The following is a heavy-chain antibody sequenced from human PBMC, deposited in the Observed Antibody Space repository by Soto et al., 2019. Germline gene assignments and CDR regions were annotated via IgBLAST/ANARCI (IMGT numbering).Heavy chain of an antibody. D-gene: IGHD3-22*01. V-gene: IGHV1-18*01. J-gene: IGHJ6*02. CDR3: ARGGYYDSSGSRNYPYYGMNV. Sequence: GASVKVSCKASGYTFSSYGINWVRQAPGQGLEWLGWISPYDGNTKYAQILQGRVSMTTDTSTKTAYMEVRSLRSDDTAVYYCARGGYYDSSGSRNYPYYGMNVWGQGTTVTVSS. CDR2: ISPYDGNT. CDR1: GYTFSSYG.